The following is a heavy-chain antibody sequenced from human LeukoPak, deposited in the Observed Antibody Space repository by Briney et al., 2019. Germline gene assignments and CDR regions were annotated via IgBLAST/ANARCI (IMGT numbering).Heavy chain of an antibody. CDR2: IVKNSGSA. CDR3: AKDRHYDFWSPDY. V-gene: IGHV3-23*01. J-gene: IGHJ4*02. CDR1: GFTFSSYS. Sequence: GGSLRLSCAASGFTFSSYSMNWVRQAPGKGLEWVSSIVKNSGSAYYADSVRGRFTISRDNSRNTLYLQMNSLRAEDTAVYYCAKDRHYDFWSPDYWGQGTLVTVSS. D-gene: IGHD3-3*01.